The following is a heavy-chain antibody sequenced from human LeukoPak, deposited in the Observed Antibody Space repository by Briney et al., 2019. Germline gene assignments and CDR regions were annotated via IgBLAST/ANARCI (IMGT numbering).Heavy chain of an antibody. V-gene: IGHV1-2*02. J-gene: IGHJ4*02. CDR3: ARGYDILIGYYRFDY. Sequence: ASVKVSCKASGYSFTGYYMHWVRQAPGQGLEWMGWINPNSGGTNYAQKFQGRVTMTRDTSISTAYIELSRLRPDDTAVYYCARGYDILIGYYRFDYWGQGTLVTVSS. CDR1: GYSFTGYY. CDR2: INPNSGGT. D-gene: IGHD3-9*01.